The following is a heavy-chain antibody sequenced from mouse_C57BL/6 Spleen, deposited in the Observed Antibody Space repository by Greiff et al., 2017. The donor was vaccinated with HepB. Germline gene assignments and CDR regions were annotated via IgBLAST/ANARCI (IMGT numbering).Heavy chain of an antibody. CDR1: GYTFTDYY. Sequence: VKLQQSGAELVKPGASVKISCKASGYTFTDYYINWVKQRPGQGLEWIGKIGPGSGSTYYNEKFKGKATLTADKSSSTAYMQLSSLTSEDSAVYFCARRVTTVVGEGNYFDYWGQGTTLTVSS. CDR2: IGPGSGST. J-gene: IGHJ2*01. CDR3: ARRVTTVVGEGNYFDY. D-gene: IGHD1-1*01. V-gene: IGHV1-77*01.